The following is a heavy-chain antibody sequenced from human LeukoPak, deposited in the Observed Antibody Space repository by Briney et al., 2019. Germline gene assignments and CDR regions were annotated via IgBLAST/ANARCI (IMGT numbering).Heavy chain of an antibody. CDR1: GFTFSMYG. CDR3: ASRTALHY. D-gene: IGHD2-21*02. J-gene: IGHJ4*02. V-gene: IGHV3-48*01. Sequence: GRSLRLSCAASGFTFSMYGMNWVRQAPGKGLEWVSYISSGSSAIYYADSVKGRFTISRDNAKNSLYLQMNSLRVEDSAVYYCASRTALHYWGQGTLVTVSS. CDR2: ISSGSSAI.